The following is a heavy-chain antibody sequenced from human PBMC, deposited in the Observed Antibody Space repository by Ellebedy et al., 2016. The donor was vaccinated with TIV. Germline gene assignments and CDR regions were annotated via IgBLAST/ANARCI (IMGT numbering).Heavy chain of an antibody. J-gene: IGHJ6*02. V-gene: IGHV1-3*01. CDR3: ARDDGSAAGTYYYYGMDV. D-gene: IGHD6-19*01. Sequence: ASVKVSXXASGYTFTSYAMHWVRQAPGQRLEWMGWINAGNGNTKYSQKFQGRVTITRDTSASTAYMELSSLRSEDTAVYYCARDDGSAAGTYYYYGMDVWGQGTTVTVSS. CDR1: GYTFTSYA. CDR2: INAGNGNT.